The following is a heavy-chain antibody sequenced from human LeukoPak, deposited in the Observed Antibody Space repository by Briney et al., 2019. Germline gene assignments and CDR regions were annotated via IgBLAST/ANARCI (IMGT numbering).Heavy chain of an antibody. Sequence: GGSLRLSCAASGFTFSNAWMSWVRQAPGKGLEWVANLSQDGSEKYYVDSVKGRFTISRDNAKNSLFLQMNNLRADDTAVHYCAKRMTTGSVFDPWGQGTLVTVSS. J-gene: IGHJ5*02. CDR3: AKRMTTGSVFDP. CDR2: LSQDGSEK. CDR1: GFTFSNAW. D-gene: IGHD4-11*01. V-gene: IGHV3-7*01.